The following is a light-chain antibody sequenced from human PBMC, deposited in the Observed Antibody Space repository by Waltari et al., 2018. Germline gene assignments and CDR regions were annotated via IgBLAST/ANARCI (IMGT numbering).Light chain of an antibody. CDR2: AVT. V-gene: IGLV2-14*03. CDR3: CSHTFDSTWV. Sequence: QSALTQPASVSGSPGQSITLSCTGTSSDVGVHNYVSWYQQYPGKAPKLLIYAVTKRPSGVSSRFSGSRSGNTASLTISGLQPEDEADYYCCSHTFDSTWVFGGGTKLTVL. CDR1: SSDVGVHNY. J-gene: IGLJ3*02.